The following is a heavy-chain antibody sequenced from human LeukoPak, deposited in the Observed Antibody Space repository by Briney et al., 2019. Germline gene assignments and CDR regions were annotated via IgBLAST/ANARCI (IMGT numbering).Heavy chain of an antibody. V-gene: IGHV4-34*01. D-gene: IGHD2-15*01. CDR2: INHSGST. CDR3: ARGGGGSRFDY. CDR1: GGSFSGYY. Sequence: SETLSLTCAVYGGSFSGYYWSWIRQPPGKGLEWIGEINHSGSTNYNPSLKSRVTRSVDTSKNQFSVKLSSVTAADTAVFYCARGGGGSRFDYWGQGTPVTVSS. J-gene: IGHJ4*02.